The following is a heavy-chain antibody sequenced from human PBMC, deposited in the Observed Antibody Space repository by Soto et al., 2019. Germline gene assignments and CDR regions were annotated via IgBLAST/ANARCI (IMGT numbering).Heavy chain of an antibody. CDR3: ARDKSPYSSGWHNRHFDY. J-gene: IGHJ4*02. CDR2: MSYDGSNK. CDR1: GFTFSSYA. Sequence: QVQLVESGGGVVQPGRSLRLSCAASGFTFSSYAMHWVRQAPGKGLEWVAVMSYDGSNKYYADSVKGRFTISRDNSKNTLYLKINSLRAEDTAVYYCARDKSPYSSGWHNRHFDYWGQGTLVTVSS. V-gene: IGHV3-30-3*01. D-gene: IGHD6-19*01.